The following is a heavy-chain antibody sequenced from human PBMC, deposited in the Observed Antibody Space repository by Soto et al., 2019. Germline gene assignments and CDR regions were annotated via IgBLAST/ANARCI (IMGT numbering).Heavy chain of an antibody. D-gene: IGHD1-1*01. CDR3: ARAGLTTLPNQNNWFDP. V-gene: IGHV1-46*01. CDR2: INPSGGST. J-gene: IGHJ5*02. Sequence: GASVKVSCKASGYTFSNYGFSWVRQAPGQGLEWMGIINPSGGSTSYVQKFQGRVTMTRDTSTSTVYMELSSLRSEDTAVYYCARAGLTTLPNQNNWFDPWGQGTLVTVSS. CDR1: GYTFSNYG.